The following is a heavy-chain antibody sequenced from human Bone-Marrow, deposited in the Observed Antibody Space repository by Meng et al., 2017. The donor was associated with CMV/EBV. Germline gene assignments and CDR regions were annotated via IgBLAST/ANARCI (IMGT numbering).Heavy chain of an antibody. CDR2: ISSSAVYI. J-gene: IGHJ5*02. V-gene: IGHV3-21*01. CDR1: GFTFSGSS. D-gene: IGHD3-10*01. CDR3: ARVRGLYGSGSYRPRVYWFDP. Sequence: GESLKISCAASGFTFSGSSMNWVRQAPGKGLEWVSSISSSAVYIDYIDSVKGRFTISRDNAKNSLYLQMNSLRAEDAAVYYCARVRGLYGSGSYRPRVYWFDPWGQGNRVTGSS.